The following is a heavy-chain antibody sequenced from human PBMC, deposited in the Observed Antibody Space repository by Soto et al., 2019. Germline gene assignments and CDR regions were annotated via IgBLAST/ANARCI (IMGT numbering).Heavy chain of an antibody. Sequence: GGSLSLSCAASGFSFSNYAITWVRHAPGKGLEWVSGISGSGGSTYYADSVRGRFTVSRDNSKNTLYLQMNSLGAEDTAAYYCAPHVSCSGGSCQYDAFDIRGQGTMVTVSS. CDR1: GFSFSNYA. J-gene: IGHJ3*02. CDR3: APHVSCSGGSCQYDAFDI. D-gene: IGHD2-15*01. CDR2: ISGSGGST. V-gene: IGHV3-23*01.